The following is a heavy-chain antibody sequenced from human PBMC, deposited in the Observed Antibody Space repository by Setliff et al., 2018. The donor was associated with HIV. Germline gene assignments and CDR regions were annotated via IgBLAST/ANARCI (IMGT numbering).Heavy chain of an antibody. CDR2: ISSTSNYI. J-gene: IGHJ4*02. D-gene: IGHD5-12*01. CDR3: ARINSGSSSKPLEY. V-gene: IGHV3-21*05. CDR1: GFAFSSYS. Sequence: GGSLRLSCAASGFAFSSYSMNWVRKAPGKGLEWVSYISSTSNYIVYADSVKGRFTISRDNAKNSLYLQMNSLRAEETAVYYCARINSGSSSKPLEYWGQGTPVTVSS.